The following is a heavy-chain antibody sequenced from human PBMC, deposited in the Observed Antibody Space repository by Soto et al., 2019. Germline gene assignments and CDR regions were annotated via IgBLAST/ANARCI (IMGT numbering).Heavy chain of an antibody. CDR3: ARVQRRGYGSGSDDY. CDR1: GGSFSGYY. CDR2: INHSGST. D-gene: IGHD3-10*01. Sequence: QVQLQQWGAGLLKPSETLSLTSAVYGGSFSGYYWSWIRQPPGKGLEWIGEINHSGSTNYNPSLKSRVTISVDTSKNQFSLKLSSVTAADTAVYYCARVQRRGYGSGSDDYWGQGTLVTVSS. J-gene: IGHJ4*02. V-gene: IGHV4-34*01.